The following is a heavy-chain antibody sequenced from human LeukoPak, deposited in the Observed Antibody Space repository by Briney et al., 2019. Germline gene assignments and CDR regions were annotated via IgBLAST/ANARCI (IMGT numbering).Heavy chain of an antibody. CDR2: ISAYNGNT. V-gene: IGHV1-18*01. J-gene: IGHJ4*02. D-gene: IGHD3-10*01. Sequence: GASVKVSCKASGYTFTSYVISWVRQAPGQGLEWMGWISAYNGNTNYAQKLQGRVTMTTDTSTSTAYMELRSLRSDDTAVYYCARSLSGVLLWFGELWDYFDYWGQGTLVTVSS. CDR1: GYTFTSYV. CDR3: ARSLSGVLLWFGELWDYFDY.